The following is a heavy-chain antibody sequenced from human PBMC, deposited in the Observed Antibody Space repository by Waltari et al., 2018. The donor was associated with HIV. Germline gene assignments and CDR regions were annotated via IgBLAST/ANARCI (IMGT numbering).Heavy chain of an antibody. CDR1: GFRFSDYN. D-gene: IGHD6-19*01. CDR2: IGSLQNFI. V-gene: IGHV3-21*01. Sequence: EVRLLESGGGLVRPGGSLRLSCAASGFRFSDYNMNWVRLGPGKGLEWVASIGSLQNFIHYADSVKGRFTVSRDNAKNSLYLQMNSLTAEDTAVYYCARGPSSGWSWFDPWGQGTLVTVSS. CDR3: ARGPSSGWSWFDP. J-gene: IGHJ5*02.